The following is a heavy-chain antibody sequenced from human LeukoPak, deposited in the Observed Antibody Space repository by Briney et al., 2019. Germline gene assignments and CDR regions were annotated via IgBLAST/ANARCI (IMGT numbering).Heavy chain of an antibody. Sequence: GGSLRLSCAASGFTFSSYSMNWVRQAPGKGLEWVSSISSSSSYIYYADSAKGRFTISRDNAKNSLYLQMNSLRAEDTAVYYCARGYYDILTGPEEYFDYWGQGTLVTVSS. CDR2: ISSSSSYI. CDR3: ARGYYDILTGPEEYFDY. V-gene: IGHV3-21*01. J-gene: IGHJ4*02. D-gene: IGHD3-9*01. CDR1: GFTFSSYS.